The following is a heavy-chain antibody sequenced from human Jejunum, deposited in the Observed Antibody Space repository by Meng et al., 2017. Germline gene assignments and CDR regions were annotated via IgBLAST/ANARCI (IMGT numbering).Heavy chain of an antibody. CDR1: GGSIESNNW. J-gene: IGHJ2*01. Sequence: VPLQESGPGLVKPSETLSLTFAVSGGSIESNNWWTWIRQPPGQGLEWIGEVYHSGSTHYNPSLQSRVTISIDNSKNRFSLSLNSVTAADTAIYYCARADYVRYFDLWGRGTLVTVSS. V-gene: IGHV4-4*02. D-gene: IGHD3-10*02. CDR3: ARADYVRYFDL. CDR2: VYHSGST.